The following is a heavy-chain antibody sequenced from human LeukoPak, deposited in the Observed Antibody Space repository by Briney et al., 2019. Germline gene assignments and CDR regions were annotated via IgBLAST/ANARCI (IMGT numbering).Heavy chain of an antibody. CDR1: GFTFSSYG. Sequence: PGRSLRLSCAASGFTFSSYGMHWVRQAPGKGLEWGAVISYDGSNKYYADSVKGRFSISRDNSKNTLYLQMNSLRAEDTAVYYCAKAGDYGDYSATYFDYWGQGTHVTVSS. CDR3: AKAGDYGDYSATYFDY. J-gene: IGHJ4*02. D-gene: IGHD4-17*01. V-gene: IGHV3-30*18. CDR2: ISYDGSNK.